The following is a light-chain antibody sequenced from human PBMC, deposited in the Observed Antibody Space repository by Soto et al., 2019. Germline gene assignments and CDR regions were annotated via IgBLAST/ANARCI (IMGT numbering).Light chain of an antibody. CDR2: GAS. CDR3: QQYNEWPLT. J-gene: IGKJ4*01. CDR1: QSVSTN. Sequence: ETVMTQSPATLSVSPGERATLSCGASQSVSTNFAWYQQKPGKVPRLLIYGASTRASGIPASFSGSGSGTEFTLTISSLQSEDFEIYYCQQYNEWPLTFGGGTKVEIE. V-gene: IGKV3-15*01.